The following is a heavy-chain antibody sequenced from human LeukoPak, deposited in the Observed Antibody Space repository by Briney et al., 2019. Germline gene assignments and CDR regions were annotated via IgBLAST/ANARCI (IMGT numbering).Heavy chain of an antibody. J-gene: IGHJ4*02. CDR1: GDSISSYY. CDR3: ARQGTVATNFGY. CDR2: VYYTGGT. Sequence: PSETLSLTCTVSGDSISSYYWSWIRQPPGKGLEWIGYVYYTGGTNYNPSLKRRVTISVDTSKNQFSPKLSSVTAADTAVYYCARQGTVATNFGYWGQGTLVTVSS. V-gene: IGHV4-59*08. D-gene: IGHD5-12*01.